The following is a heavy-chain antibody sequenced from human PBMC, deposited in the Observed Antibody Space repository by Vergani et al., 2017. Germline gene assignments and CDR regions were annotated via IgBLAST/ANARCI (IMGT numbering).Heavy chain of an antibody. D-gene: IGHD3-3*01. CDR2: ISWNSGSI. J-gene: IGHJ2*01. Sequence: EVQLVASGGGLVQPGRFLRLFCAASGFTFDDYAMHLVRQAPGKGLEWVSGISWNSGSIGHADSVKGRFTISRDNAKNSLYLQMNSLRAEDTALYYCAKDHYDFWSGYPNLSPFDLWGRGTLVTVSS. CDR3: AKDHYDFWSGYPNLSPFDL. CDR1: GFTFDDYA. V-gene: IGHV3-9*01.